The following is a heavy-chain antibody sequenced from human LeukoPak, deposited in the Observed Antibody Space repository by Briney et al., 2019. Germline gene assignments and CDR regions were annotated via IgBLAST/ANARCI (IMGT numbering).Heavy chain of an antibody. J-gene: IGHJ5*02. CDR1: GGSISGYY. Sequence: SETLSLTCSVSGGSISGYYWSWIRQPAGKGLEWIGRIYNSESFNYNPSLKSRVTMSVDTSKNQLSLKLSSVTAADSAVYYCTRDRSSSWYVVWFDPWGQGTLVSVS. CDR2: IYNSESF. V-gene: IGHV4-4*07. CDR3: TRDRSSSWYVVWFDP. D-gene: IGHD6-13*01.